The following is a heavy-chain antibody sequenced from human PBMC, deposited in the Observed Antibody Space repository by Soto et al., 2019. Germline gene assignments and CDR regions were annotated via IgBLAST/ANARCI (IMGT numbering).Heavy chain of an antibody. CDR1: GYTFPTYG. Sequence: ASVKVSCKAPGYTFPTYGINWVRQAPGQGLEWMGWISAYKGNTNYAQKFQGRVTMTTDTSTSTAYMELRSLRSDDTAVYYCARDIFSGYSSGWYESFDYWGQGTLVTVSS. D-gene: IGHD6-19*01. CDR2: ISAYKGNT. V-gene: IGHV1-18*01. J-gene: IGHJ4*02. CDR3: ARDIFSGYSSGWYESFDY.